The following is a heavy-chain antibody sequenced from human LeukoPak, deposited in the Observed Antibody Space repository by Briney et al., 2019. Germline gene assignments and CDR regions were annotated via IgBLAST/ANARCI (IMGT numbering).Heavy chain of an antibody. D-gene: IGHD1-1*01. V-gene: IGHV4-34*01. J-gene: IGHJ4*02. CDR2: INHSGST. CDR1: GGSFSDYF. Sequence: SETLSLTCAVYGGSFSDYFWSWIRQPPGKGLEWIGEINHSGSTNYNPSLKSRVTISVDTSKNQFSLKLSSVTAADTAVYYCARSPWNQLSAAQFDYWGQGTLVTVSS. CDR3: ARSPWNQLSAAQFDY.